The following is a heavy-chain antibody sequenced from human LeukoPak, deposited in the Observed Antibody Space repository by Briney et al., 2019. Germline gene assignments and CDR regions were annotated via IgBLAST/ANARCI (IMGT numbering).Heavy chain of an antibody. V-gene: IGHV3-30*02. D-gene: IGHD4-11*01. Sequence: GGSLRLSCTASGFNFGSDAMHWVRQAPGKGLEWVAFIWSDGSNDHYADSVKGRFTISRDNSKNTVCLQMNSLRAEDTAVYYCAKGFYSNYVYLGYFDYWGQGTLVTVSS. CDR1: GFNFGSDA. CDR2: IWSDGSND. CDR3: AKGFYSNYVYLGYFDY. J-gene: IGHJ4*02.